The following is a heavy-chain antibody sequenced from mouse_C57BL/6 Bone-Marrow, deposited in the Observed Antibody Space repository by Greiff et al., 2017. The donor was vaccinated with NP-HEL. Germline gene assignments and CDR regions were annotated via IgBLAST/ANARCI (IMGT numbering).Heavy chain of an antibody. D-gene: IGHD1-1*01. V-gene: IGHV14-3*01. CDR1: GFNIKNTY. CDR3: ARDYYYGSSLPWFAY. CDR2: IDPANGNT. Sequence: EVQLQQSVAELVRPGASVKLSCTASGFNIKNTYMHWVKQRPEQGLEWIGRIDPANGNTKYAPKFQGKATITADTSSNTAYLQLSSLTSEDTAIYYCARDYYYGSSLPWFAYWGQGTLVTVSA. J-gene: IGHJ3*01.